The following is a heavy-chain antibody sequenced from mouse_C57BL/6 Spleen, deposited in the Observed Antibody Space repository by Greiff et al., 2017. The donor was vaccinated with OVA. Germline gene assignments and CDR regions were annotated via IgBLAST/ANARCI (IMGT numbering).Heavy chain of an antibody. V-gene: IGHV1-53*01. CDR1: GYTFTSYW. D-gene: IGHD2-5*01. J-gene: IGHJ1*03. CDR3: ASKGYSTYWYFDV. CDR2: INPSNGGT. Sequence: QVQLQQSGTELVKPGASVKLSCKASGYTFTSYWMHWVKQRPGQGLEWIGNINPSNGGTNYNEKFKSKATLTVDKSSSTAYMQLSSLTSEGSAVYYSASKGYSTYWYFDVWGTGTTLTVSS.